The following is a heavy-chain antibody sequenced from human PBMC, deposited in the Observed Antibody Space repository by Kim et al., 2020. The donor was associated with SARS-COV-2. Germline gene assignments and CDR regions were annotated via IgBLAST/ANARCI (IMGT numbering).Heavy chain of an antibody. J-gene: IGHJ4*02. D-gene: IGHD2-15*01. CDR2: INTNTGNP. CDR3: AREVVAATLLVDDY. CDR1: GYTFTSYA. V-gene: IGHV7-4-1*02. Sequence: ASVKVSCKASGYTFTSYAMNWVRQAPGQGLERMGWINTNTGNPTYAQGFTGRFVFSLDTSVSTAYLQISSLKAEDTAVYYCAREVVAATLLVDDYWGQGTLVTVSS.